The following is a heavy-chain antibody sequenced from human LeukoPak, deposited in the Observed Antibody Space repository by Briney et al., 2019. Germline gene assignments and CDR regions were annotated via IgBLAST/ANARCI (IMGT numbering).Heavy chain of an antibody. V-gene: IGHV3-21*01. J-gene: IGHJ5*02. CDR1: GLTFDDYG. CDR3: XXGXA. CDR2: ISSSSSYI. Sequence: SXAASGLTFDDYGMSWVRQAPGKGLEWVSSISSSSSYIYYADSVKGRFTISRDKAKNSLYMKMNSLRAEDTAVYYCXXGXAWGQGTLVTVSS.